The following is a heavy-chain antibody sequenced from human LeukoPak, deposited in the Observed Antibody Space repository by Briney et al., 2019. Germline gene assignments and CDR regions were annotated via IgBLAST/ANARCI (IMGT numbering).Heavy chain of an antibody. J-gene: IGHJ4*02. V-gene: IGHV1-3*01. CDR2: INAGNGNT. Sequence: ASVKVSCKASGYTFTSYAMHWVRQAPGQRLEWMGWINAGNGNTKYSQKFQGRVTITRDTSASTAYMELSSLRSEDTAVYYCASSGAWYSSSRNFDYWGQGTLVTVSS. CDR3: ASSGAWYSSSRNFDY. CDR1: GYTFTSYA. D-gene: IGHD6-6*01.